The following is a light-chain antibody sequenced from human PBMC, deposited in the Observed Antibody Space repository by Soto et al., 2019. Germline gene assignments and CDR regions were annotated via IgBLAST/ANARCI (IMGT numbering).Light chain of an antibody. Sequence: QSALTQPASVSGSPGQSITISCTGTSSDVGGYNLVSWYQQHPGKAPKLIIYEVSNRPSGVSDRFSGSKSGNTASLTISGLQAEDEADYYCSSYTNTSPWMFVGGTKLTVL. V-gene: IGLV2-14*01. CDR3: SSYTNTSPWM. J-gene: IGLJ3*02. CDR1: SSDVGGYNL. CDR2: EVS.